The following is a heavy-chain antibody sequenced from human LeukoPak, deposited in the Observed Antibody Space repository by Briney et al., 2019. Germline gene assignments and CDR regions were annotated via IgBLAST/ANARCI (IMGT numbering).Heavy chain of an antibody. J-gene: IGHJ4*02. D-gene: IGHD5-18*01. Sequence: PSETLSLTCTVSGGSISSSSYYWGWIRQPPGKGLEWIGTIYYSGSTYYSPSLKSRVTISVDTSKNQFSLKLSSVTAADTAVYYCARGLIQPQWAFDYWGQGTLVTVSS. CDR2: IYYSGST. CDR1: GGSISSSSYY. CDR3: ARGLIQPQWAFDY. V-gene: IGHV4-39*07.